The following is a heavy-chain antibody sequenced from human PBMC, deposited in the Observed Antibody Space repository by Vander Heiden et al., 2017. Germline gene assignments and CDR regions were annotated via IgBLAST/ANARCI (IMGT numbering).Heavy chain of an antibody. J-gene: IGHJ6*02. V-gene: IGHV3-23*01. CDR3: TKATFSGSYYDYSYYGMDV. Sequence: EVQLLESGGGLVQPGGSLRLSCAASGFSFSSYAMSWLRPAPGKGLEWVSGSSGGGGGTYYADSVKGRFTISRDNSKNTLYLQMNSLRAEDTAVYYCTKATFSGSYYDYSYYGMDVWGQGTTVTVSS. D-gene: IGHD1-26*01. CDR1: GFSFSSYA. CDR2: SSGGGGGT.